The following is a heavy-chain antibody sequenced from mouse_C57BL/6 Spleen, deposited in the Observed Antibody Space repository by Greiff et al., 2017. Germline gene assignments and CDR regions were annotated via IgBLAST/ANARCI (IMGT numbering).Heavy chain of an antibody. V-gene: IGHV8-8*01. J-gene: IGHJ1*03. CDR3: ARILYYYGSSYGYFDV. D-gene: IGHD1-1*01. CDR1: GFSLSTFGMG. CDR2: IWWDDDK. Sequence: ESGPGILQPSQTLSLTCSFSGFSLSTFGMGVAWIRQPSGKGLEWLAHIWWDDDKYYNPALKSRLTISKDTSKNQVFLKIANVDTADTATYYCARILYYYGSSYGYFDVWGTGTTVTVSS.